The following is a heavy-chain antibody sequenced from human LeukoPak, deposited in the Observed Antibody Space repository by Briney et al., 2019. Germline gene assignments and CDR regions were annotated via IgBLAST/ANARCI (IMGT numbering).Heavy chain of an antibody. V-gene: IGHV3-11*04. Sequence: PGGSLRLSCAASGFTFSDYYMSWIRQAPGKGLEWVSYISSSGSTIYYADSVKGRFTISRDNAKNSLYLQMNSLRAEDTAVYYCARGVLRYFDWLPPAAGYYMDVWGKGTTVTVSS. CDR3: ARGVLRYFDWLPPAAGYYMDV. CDR2: ISSSGSTI. D-gene: IGHD3-9*01. J-gene: IGHJ6*03. CDR1: GFTFSDYY.